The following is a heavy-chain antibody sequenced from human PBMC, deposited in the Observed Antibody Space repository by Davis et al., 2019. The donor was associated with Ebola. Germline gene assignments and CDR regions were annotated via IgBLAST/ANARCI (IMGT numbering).Heavy chain of an antibody. V-gene: IGHV1-46*01. CDR1: GGTFSSYA. CDR2: INPSGGST. CDR3: ARGKTVAGTRGLSWFDP. D-gene: IGHD6-19*01. Sequence: ASVKVSCKASGGTFSSYAISWVRQAPGQGLEWMGIINPSGGSTSYAQKFQGRVTITRDTSASTSYMELSSLRSEDTAVFYCARGKTVAGTRGLSWFDPWGPGTLVTVSS. J-gene: IGHJ5*02.